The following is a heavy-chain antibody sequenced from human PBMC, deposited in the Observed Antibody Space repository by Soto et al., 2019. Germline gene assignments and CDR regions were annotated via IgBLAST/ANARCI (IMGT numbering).Heavy chain of an antibody. J-gene: IGHJ4*02. V-gene: IGHV4-39*01. CDR1: GGSISSSTYY. Sequence: QLQLQESGPGLVKPSETLSITCTVSGGSISSSTYYWGWIRQPPGGGLEWIGSVFHTGSTYYNPSLKSRVTMSVDTSNNQFSLNLSSVTAKDTSMYYCASLYYSRNSWGQGTLVIVSS. CDR2: VFHTGST. CDR3: ASLYYSRNS. D-gene: IGHD2-15*01.